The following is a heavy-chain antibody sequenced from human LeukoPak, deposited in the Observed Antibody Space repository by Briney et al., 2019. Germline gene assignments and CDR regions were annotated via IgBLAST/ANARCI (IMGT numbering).Heavy chain of an antibody. CDR3: ARVKQQLVRLLGRDTTYYYYYYIDV. CDR2: IKQVGREK. Sequence: GGSLRLSCAPSAFTLSNYWTGWVRQAQGKGLGGVAKIKQVGREKNYVDSVKGRFTISRDNAKNSLFLQMNSLRAEDTAVYYCARVKQQLVRLLGRDTTYYYYYYIDVWGKGTTVTVSS. CDR1: AFTLSNYW. J-gene: IGHJ6*03. V-gene: IGHV3-7*01. D-gene: IGHD6-13*01.